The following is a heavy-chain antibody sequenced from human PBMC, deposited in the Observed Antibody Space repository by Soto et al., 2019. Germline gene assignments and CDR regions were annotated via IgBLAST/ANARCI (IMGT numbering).Heavy chain of an antibody. CDR3: ARDQTGITTTGGGRIDY. CDR1: GFTFSSHA. D-gene: IGHD6-13*01. V-gene: IGHV3-30-3*01. Sequence: QVQLVESGGGAVQPGRSLRLSCAASGFTFSSHAMHWVRQAPGKGLECVAIISYDGSNKYYGDSVRGRLTISRDTSKNTIYLQMNSLRAEDTAVYYCARDQTGITTTGGGRIDYWGQGTLVSVSS. J-gene: IGHJ4*02. CDR2: ISYDGSNK.